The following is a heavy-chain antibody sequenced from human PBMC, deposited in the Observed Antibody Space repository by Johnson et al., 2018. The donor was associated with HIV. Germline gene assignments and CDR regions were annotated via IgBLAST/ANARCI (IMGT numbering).Heavy chain of an antibody. CDR2: ISSSGSAI. D-gene: IGHD5-24*01. CDR3: AREMAWEDAFDI. V-gene: IGHV3-11*04. Sequence: QVQLVESGGGLVQPGGSLRLSCAASGFTFSDYWMTWVRQAPGKGLEWVSYISSSGSAIKYADSVKGRFTISRDNAKTSLFLQMRSLRPEDTAVYFCAREMAWEDAFDIWGQGTMVTVSS. CDR1: GFTFSDYW. J-gene: IGHJ3*02.